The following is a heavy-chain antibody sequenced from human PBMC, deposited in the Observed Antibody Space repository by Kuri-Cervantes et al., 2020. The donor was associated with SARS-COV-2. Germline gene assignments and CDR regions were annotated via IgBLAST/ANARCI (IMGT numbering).Heavy chain of an antibody. D-gene: IGHD3-9*01. V-gene: IGHV4-39*01. J-gene: IGHJ4*02. CDR3: ARPYAFDRFHK. CDR1: GASIRSRTYY. Sequence: ESLKISCTVSGASIRSRTYYWGWLRQSPGEGVELRGSIYASGETYCSSSLKSRLRLTVDTSKNQSALKLTSVTAADTAKYYCARPYAFDRFHKWGQGTQVTVSS. CDR2: IYASGET.